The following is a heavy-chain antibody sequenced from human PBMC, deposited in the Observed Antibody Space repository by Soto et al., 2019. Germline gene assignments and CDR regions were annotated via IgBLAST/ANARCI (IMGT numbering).Heavy chain of an antibody. CDR1: GGSISIGDYY. CDR3: ARASSSHKYFQH. CDR2: IYYSGST. D-gene: IGHD6-6*01. Sequence: PSETLSLTCTVSGGSISIGDYYWSCIRQPPGKGLEWIGYIYYSGSTYYNPSLKSRLTISVDTSRNQFSLKLTSVTAADTAVYYCARASSSHKYFQHWGQGTLVTVSS. J-gene: IGHJ1*01. V-gene: IGHV4-30-4*01.